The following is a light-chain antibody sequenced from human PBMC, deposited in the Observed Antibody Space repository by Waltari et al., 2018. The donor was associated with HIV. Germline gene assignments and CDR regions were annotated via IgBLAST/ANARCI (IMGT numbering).Light chain of an antibody. V-gene: IGLV1-47*01. Sequence: QSFLTQPPSASGTPGQTVTISCSGSSSTSEKDNVYWYQQLPGMTPKLLIYKNFLRPSGVPDRFAASKSGTSASLTISGLRSADEADYYCVGWDSSLSAYVFGAGTKVAVL. CDR1: SSTSEKDN. J-gene: IGLJ1*01. CDR3: VGWDSSLSAYV. CDR2: KNF.